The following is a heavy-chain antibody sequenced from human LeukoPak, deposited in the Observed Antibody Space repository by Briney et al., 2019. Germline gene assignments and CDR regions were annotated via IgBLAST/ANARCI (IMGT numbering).Heavy chain of an antibody. J-gene: IGHJ3*02. Sequence: ASVTVSCKASGYTFTGYYMHWVRQAPGQGLEWMGWINPNSGGTNYAQKFQGRVTMTRDTSISTAYMELSRLRSDDTAVYYCARGRRITMVVVVTLDVFDIWGQGTMVTVSS. V-gene: IGHV1-2*02. CDR1: GYTFTGYY. CDR3: ARGRRITMVVVVTLDVFDI. CDR2: INPNSGGT. D-gene: IGHD3-22*01.